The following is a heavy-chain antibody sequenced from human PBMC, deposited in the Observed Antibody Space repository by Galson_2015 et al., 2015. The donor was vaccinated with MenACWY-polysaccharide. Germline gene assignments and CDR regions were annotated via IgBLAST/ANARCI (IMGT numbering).Heavy chain of an antibody. Sequence: SVKVACKASGYTFSGYHLHWGRRAPGAGLEGLGWNHPNSGGTTFAQKFQGRVTMTRDTSVSTVYMDLNSLISDDTAVYHCGRGNYGTWSGSYWGQGTLVTVSS. D-gene: IGHD3-10*01. CDR3: GRGNYGTWSGSY. CDR1: GYTFSGYH. J-gene: IGHJ4*02. CDR2: NHPNSGGT. V-gene: IGHV1-2*02.